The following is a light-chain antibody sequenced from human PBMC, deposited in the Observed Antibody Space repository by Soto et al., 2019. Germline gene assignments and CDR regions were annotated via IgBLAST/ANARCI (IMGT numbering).Light chain of an antibody. CDR3: QEYGTSRT. V-gene: IGKV3-15*01. CDR1: QSVSSK. J-gene: IGKJ1*01. Sequence: EIVMTQSPAALSVSPGERATLSCRASQSVSSKVAWYQQKPGQAPRLLIYDASTRATGIPARFSGRGSGTEFTLTISSLQSEDFAVYYCQEYGTSRTFGQGTKVDIK. CDR2: DAS.